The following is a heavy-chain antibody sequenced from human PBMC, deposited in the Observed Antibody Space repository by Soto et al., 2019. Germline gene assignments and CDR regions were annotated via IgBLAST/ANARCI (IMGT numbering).Heavy chain of an antibody. D-gene: IGHD3-3*01. Sequence: ASVKVSCKASRYTFISYDINWVRQATGQGLEWMGWMNPNSGNTGYAQKFQGRITMTRNTSINTAYMELRSLRSDDTAVYYCARQSEWLFDMDVWGQGTTVTVSS. CDR2: MNPNSGNT. CDR3: ARQSEWLFDMDV. CDR1: RYTFISYD. V-gene: IGHV1-8*01. J-gene: IGHJ6*02.